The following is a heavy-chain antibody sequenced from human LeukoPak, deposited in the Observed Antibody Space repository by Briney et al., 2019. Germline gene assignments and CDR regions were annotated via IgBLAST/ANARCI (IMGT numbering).Heavy chain of an antibody. Sequence: SETLSLTCTVSGGSISSYYWSWIRQPPGKGLEWIGYIYYSGSTNYNPSLKSRVTISVDTSKNQFSLKLSSVTAADTAVYYCFCGYSGYDDSVTLDYWGQGTLVTVSS. D-gene: IGHD5-12*01. J-gene: IGHJ4*02. CDR1: GGSISSYY. CDR2: IYYSGST. CDR3: FCGYSGYDDSVTLDY. V-gene: IGHV4-59*08.